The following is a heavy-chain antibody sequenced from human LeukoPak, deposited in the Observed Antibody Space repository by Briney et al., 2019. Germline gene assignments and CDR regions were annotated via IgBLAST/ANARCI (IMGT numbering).Heavy chain of an antibody. D-gene: IGHD1-1*01. J-gene: IGHJ5*02. CDR1: GDSISSGDYY. Sequence: PSETLSLTCAVSGDSISSGDYYWSWIRQPAGKGLEWIGRSYSRGGTNCNPSLKSRVTISEDVSKNQFSLRLSSVTAADTAVYYCARNWRRGWFDPWGQGILVTVSS. CDR2: SYSRGGT. CDR3: ARNWRRGWFDP. V-gene: IGHV4-61*02.